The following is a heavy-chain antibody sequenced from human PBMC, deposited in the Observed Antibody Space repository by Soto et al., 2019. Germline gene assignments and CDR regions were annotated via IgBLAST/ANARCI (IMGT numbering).Heavy chain of an antibody. CDR2: ISYDGSNK. V-gene: IGHV3-30-3*01. D-gene: IGHD3-3*01. CDR3: ARHKRDLRFLEWSYYFDY. CDR1: GFTFSSYA. J-gene: IGHJ4*02. Sequence: QVQLVESGGGVVQPGRSLRLSCAASGFTFSSYAIHWVRQAPGKGLEWGALISYDGSNKYYADSVKGRFTISGDNSKNTLYLQMNSLRDEDTAVYYCARHKRDLRFLEWSYYFDYWGQGTLVTVSS.